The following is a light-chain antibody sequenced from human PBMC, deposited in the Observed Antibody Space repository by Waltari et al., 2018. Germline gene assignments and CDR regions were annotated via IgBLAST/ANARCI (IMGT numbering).Light chain of an antibody. Sequence: IVWTQSPGTLSLSTGERATLSCRASQSVGKYLAWYQQKPGQAPRLLIQGASSRAAGIPDRFSGSGSGADFSLTISRLEPEDFAVYYCQHHVRLPATFGQGTKVE. CDR2: GAS. V-gene: IGKV3-20*01. CDR1: QSVGKY. J-gene: IGKJ1*01. CDR3: QHHVRLPAT.